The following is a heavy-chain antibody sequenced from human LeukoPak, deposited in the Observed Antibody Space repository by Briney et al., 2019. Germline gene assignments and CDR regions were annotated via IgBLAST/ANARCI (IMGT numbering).Heavy chain of an antibody. CDR1: GFTLSSYW. V-gene: IGHV3-7*01. D-gene: IGHD3-10*01. J-gene: IGHJ4*02. Sequence: GGSLRLSCAASGFTLSSYWMSWVRQAPGKGLEWVANIKQDGSEKYYVDSVKGRFTISRDNAKNSLYLQMNSLRAEDTAVYYCASYYGSGSYYRGQVADYWGQGTLVTVSS. CDR3: ASYYGSGSYYRGQVADY. CDR2: IKQDGSEK.